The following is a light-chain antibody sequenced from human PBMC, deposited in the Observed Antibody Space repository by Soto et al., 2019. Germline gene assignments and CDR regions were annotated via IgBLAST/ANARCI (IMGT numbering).Light chain of an antibody. V-gene: IGKV3-15*01. CDR2: GAS. CDR1: QSVSSN. J-gene: IGKJ5*01. Sequence: EIVMTQSPATLSVSPGERATLSCRASQSVSSNLAWYQQKPGQAPRLLIYGASTRATGIPARFSGSGSGTEFTLTISSLQSEDFAVYYCQQYTNWPSSITFGQGTRLDIK. CDR3: QQYTNWPSSIT.